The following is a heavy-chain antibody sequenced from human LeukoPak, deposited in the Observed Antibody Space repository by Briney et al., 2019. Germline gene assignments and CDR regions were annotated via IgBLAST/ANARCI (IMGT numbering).Heavy chain of an antibody. V-gene: IGHV3-23*01. J-gene: IGHJ4*02. D-gene: IGHD7-27*01. CDR2: IGNNGGGI. Sequence: QPGGSLRLSCAASGFTFSTYTMNWFGNPPGKRLEWVSIIGNNGGGIHYADSVRGRFTISRDNSKNALYLQMNSLRVEDTAVYYCAIDPNWGTHSWGQGVLVTVSS. CDR1: GFTFSTYT. CDR3: AIDPNWGTHS.